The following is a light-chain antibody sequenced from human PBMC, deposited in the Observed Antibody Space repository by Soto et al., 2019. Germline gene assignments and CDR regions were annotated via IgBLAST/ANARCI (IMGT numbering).Light chain of an antibody. Sequence: QSALTQPASVSGSPGQSITISCTGTSSDVGNYDYVSWYQQHPGKAPKVIIYDVNKRPSGVPDRFSGSKSANTASLTVSGLQAEDEADYFCKSYAGSNTYVFGSGTKVTV. V-gene: IGLV2-8*01. CDR2: DVN. CDR1: SSDVGNYDY. CDR3: KSYAGSNTYV. J-gene: IGLJ1*01.